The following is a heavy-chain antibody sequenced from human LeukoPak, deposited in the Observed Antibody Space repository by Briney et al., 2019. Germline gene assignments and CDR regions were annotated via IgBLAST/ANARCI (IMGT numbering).Heavy chain of an antibody. Sequence: SETLSLTCAVYGGSFSGYYWSWIRQPPGKGLEWIGEINHSGSTNYNPSLKSRVTISVDTSKNQFSLKLSSVTAADTAVYYCARAGYYYYMDVWGKGTTVTVSS. CDR1: GGSFSGYY. CDR2: INHSGST. V-gene: IGHV4-34*01. CDR3: ARAGYYYYMDV. J-gene: IGHJ6*03.